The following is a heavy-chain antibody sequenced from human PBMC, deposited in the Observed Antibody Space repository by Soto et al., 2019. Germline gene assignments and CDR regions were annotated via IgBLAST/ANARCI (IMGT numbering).Heavy chain of an antibody. J-gene: IGHJ4*02. CDR2: INPNSGGT. CDR1: GFTFTGHD. D-gene: IGHD1-26*01. V-gene: IGHV1-2*02. Sequence: ASVKVSCKASGFTFTGHDIHWVRQAPGQGLEWMGWINPNSGGTSYAQKFQGRLTMTTDTSITTAYMELRRLSPDDTAFYYCENSGSFFRHPPGYFDYWGQGTLVTVSS. CDR3: ENSGSFFRHPPGYFDY.